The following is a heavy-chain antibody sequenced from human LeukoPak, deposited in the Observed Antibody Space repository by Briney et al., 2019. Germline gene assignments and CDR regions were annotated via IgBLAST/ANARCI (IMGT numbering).Heavy chain of an antibody. CDR1: GYTFTTYG. CDR2: IIPSFDKP. Sequence: GASVNVSCKTSGYTFTTYGITWVRQAPGQGPEWLGGIIPSFDKPYYGQKFQGRLTITADKSTSTVYMELSSLTSEDTAVYYCARAPWVVGLTLIMNYMDLWGNGTTVTVAS. CDR3: ARAPWVVGLTLIMNYMDL. J-gene: IGHJ6*03. D-gene: IGHD1-26*01. V-gene: IGHV1-69*06.